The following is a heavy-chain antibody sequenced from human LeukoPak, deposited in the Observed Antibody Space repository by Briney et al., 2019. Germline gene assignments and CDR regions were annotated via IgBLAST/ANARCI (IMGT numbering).Heavy chain of an antibody. CDR1: GFTFSSYA. CDR3: AREEGYRRYFDL. V-gene: IGHV3-30*04. D-gene: IGHD3-16*02. J-gene: IGHJ2*01. CDR2: ISYDGSNK. Sequence: GGSLRLSCAASGFTFSSYAMHWVRQAPGKGLEWVAVISYDGSNKYYADSVKGRFTISRDNSKNTLYLQMNSLRAEDTAVYYCAREEGYRRYFDLWGRGTLVTVSS.